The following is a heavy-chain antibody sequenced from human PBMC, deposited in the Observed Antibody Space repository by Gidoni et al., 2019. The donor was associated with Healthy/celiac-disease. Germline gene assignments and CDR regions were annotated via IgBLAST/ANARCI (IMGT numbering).Heavy chain of an antibody. J-gene: IGHJ4*02. V-gene: IGHV3-23*01. D-gene: IGHD6-6*01. Sequence: EVQLLESGGGLVQPGGSLRLSCAASGFTFSSYAMSWVRQAPGKGLEWVSDISGSGGSTYYADSVKGRFTISRDNSKNTLYLKMNSLRAEDTAVYYCAKDTYSSSSSIDYWGQGTLVTVSS. CDR1: GFTFSSYA. CDR2: ISGSGGST. CDR3: AKDTYSSSSSIDY.